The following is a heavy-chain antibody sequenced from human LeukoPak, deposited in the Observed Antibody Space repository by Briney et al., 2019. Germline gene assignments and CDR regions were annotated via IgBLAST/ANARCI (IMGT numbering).Heavy chain of an antibody. D-gene: IGHD5-12*01. J-gene: IGHJ6*02. V-gene: IGHV4-34*01. CDR3: ARSAVIVATNPYYYYGMDV. CDR2: INHSGST. Sequence: PSETLSLTCAVYGGSFSGYYWSWIRQPPGKGLEWIGEINHSGSTNYNPSLKSRVTISVDTSKNQFSLRLGSVTAADTAVYYCARSAVIVATNPYYYYGMDVWGQGTTVTVSS. CDR1: GGSFSGYY.